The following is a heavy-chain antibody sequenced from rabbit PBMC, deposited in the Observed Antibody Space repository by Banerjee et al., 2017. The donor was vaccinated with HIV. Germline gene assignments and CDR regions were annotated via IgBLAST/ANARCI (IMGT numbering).Heavy chain of an antibody. Sequence: QSLEESGGDLVKPGASLTLTCTASGFSFSSSDYMCWVRQAPGKGLEWIACIYAGSSGTTYYATWAKGRFTISKTSSTTVTLQMTSLTAADTATYFCARDYAGYVDYGGATVLDLWGPGTLVT. CDR3: ARDYAGYVDYGGATVLDL. CDR2: IYAGSSGTT. J-gene: IGHJ6*01. CDR1: GFSFSSSDY. D-gene: IGHD7-1*01. V-gene: IGHV1S40*01.